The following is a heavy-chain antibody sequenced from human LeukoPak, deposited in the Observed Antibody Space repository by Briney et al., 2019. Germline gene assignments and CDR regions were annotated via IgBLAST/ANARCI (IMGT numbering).Heavy chain of an antibody. CDR3: ARDRSTGTTDY. J-gene: IGHJ4*02. V-gene: IGHV3-21*01. CDR1: GFTFSSYS. CDR2: ISSSSSYI. Sequence: GGSLRLSCAASGFTFSSYSKNWVRQAPGKGLEWVSSISSSSSYIYYADSVKGRFTISRDNAKNSLYLQMNSLRAEDTAVYYCARDRSTGTTDYWGQGTLVTVSS. D-gene: IGHD1-1*01.